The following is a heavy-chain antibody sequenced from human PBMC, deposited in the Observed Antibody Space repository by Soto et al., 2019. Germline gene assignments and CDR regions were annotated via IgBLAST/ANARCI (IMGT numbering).Heavy chain of an antibody. Sequence: SETLSLTCTVSGGSISSYYWSWIRQPPGKGLEWIGYIYYSGSTNYNPSLKSRVTISVDTSKNQFSLRLSSVTAADTAVYYCARVLTPPVRYFDWLPMPSDYNWFDPWGQGTLVTVSS. CDR3: ARVLTPPVRYFDWLPMPSDYNWFDP. CDR2: IYYSGST. V-gene: IGHV4-59*01. J-gene: IGHJ5*02. CDR1: GGSISSYY. D-gene: IGHD3-9*01.